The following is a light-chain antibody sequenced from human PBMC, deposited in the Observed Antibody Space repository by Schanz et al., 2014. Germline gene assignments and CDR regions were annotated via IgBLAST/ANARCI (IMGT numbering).Light chain of an antibody. CDR2: DVS. Sequence: QSALTQPRSVSGSPGQSVTISCTGTGSDVGGYNYVSWYQQHPGKAPRVMIYDVSKRPSGVPDRFSGSKSGNTASLTVSGLQAEDEADYYCSSYAGSNNLVFGGGTKLTVL. CDR1: GSDVGGYNY. V-gene: IGLV2-11*01. CDR3: SSYAGSNNLV. J-gene: IGLJ3*02.